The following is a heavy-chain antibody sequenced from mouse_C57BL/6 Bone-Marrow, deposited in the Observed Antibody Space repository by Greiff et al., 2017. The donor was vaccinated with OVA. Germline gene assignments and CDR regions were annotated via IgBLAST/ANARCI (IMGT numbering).Heavy chain of an antibody. V-gene: IGHV5-16*01. D-gene: IGHD2-3*01. J-gene: IGHJ1*03. CDR2: INYDGSST. Sequence: EVQLVESEGGLVQPGSSMKLSCTASGFTFSDYYMAWVRQVPEKGLEWVANINYDGSSTYYLDSLKSRFIISRDNAKNILYLQMSSLKSEDTATDYGARIYDGYYDWYFDVWGTGTTVTVSS. CDR1: GFTFSDYY. CDR3: ARIYDGYYDWYFDV.